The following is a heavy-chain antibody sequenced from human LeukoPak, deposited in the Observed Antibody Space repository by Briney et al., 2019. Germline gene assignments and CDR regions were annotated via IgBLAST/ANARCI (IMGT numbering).Heavy chain of an antibody. D-gene: IGHD2-21*01. CDR3: IRDEALWRLDY. V-gene: IGHV3-74*03. CDR2: IDERGSNA. J-gene: IGHJ4*02. Sequence: GGSLRLSCAASGFTFSNHWMHWVRQAPGKGLVWVSRIDERGSNAMYADSVKGRFSISKDNAKNTVNLQMNSLRAEDTGVYYCIRDEALWRLDYWGQGTLVTISS. CDR1: GFTFSNHW.